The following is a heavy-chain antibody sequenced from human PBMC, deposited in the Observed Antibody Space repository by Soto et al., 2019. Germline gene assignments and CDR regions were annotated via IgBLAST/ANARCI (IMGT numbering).Heavy chain of an antibody. Sequence: GGSLRLSCAASGFTFSSYSMNWVRQAPGKGLEWVSYISSSSSTIYYADSVKGRFTISRDNAKNSLYLQMNSLRAEDTAVYYCARDQGDYCSGGSCYSGSYAFDIWGQGTMVTVSS. CDR1: GFTFSSYS. D-gene: IGHD2-15*01. V-gene: IGHV3-48*01. CDR2: ISSSSSTI. J-gene: IGHJ3*02. CDR3: ARDQGDYCSGGSCYSGSYAFDI.